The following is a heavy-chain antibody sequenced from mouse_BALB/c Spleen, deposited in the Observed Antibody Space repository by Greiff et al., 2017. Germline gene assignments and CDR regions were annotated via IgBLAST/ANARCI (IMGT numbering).Heavy chain of an antibody. CDR1: GFTFSSYA. CDR3: ARGGDYDAPFAY. J-gene: IGHJ3*01. V-gene: IGHV5-6-5*01. D-gene: IGHD2-4*01. CDR2: ISSGGST. Sequence: GGGVGGGGGSRGLCWAASGFTFSSYAMSWVRQTPEKRLEWVASISSGGSTYYPDSVKGRFTISRDNARNILYLQMSSLRSEDTAMYYCARGGDYDAPFAYWGQGTLVTVSA.